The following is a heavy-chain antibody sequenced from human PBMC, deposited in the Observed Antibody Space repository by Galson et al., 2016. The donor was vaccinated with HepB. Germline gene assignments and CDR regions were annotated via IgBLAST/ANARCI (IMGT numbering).Heavy chain of an antibody. Sequence: SLRLSCAVSGFSLSNYWMHWVRQAPGKGLVWVSRIDTYGSITNYADFVRGRFSISRDNAKNTLYLQMSSLRVEDTAVYYCVRPDGDSGDELWGRGTLVTVTS. CDR1: GFSLSNYW. CDR2: IDTYGSIT. V-gene: IGHV3-74*01. D-gene: IGHD4-17*01. CDR3: VRPDGDSGDEL. J-gene: IGHJ2*01.